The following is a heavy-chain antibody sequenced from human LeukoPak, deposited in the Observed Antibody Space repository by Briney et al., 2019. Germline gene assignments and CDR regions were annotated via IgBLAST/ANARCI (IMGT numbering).Heavy chain of an antibody. CDR1: GGSISSYY. CDR2: IYYSGST. V-gene: IGHV4-59*01. CDR3: ARGPHYHDSSGYSPSYSYAMDV. Sequence: SETLSLTCTVSGGSISSYYWSWIRQPPGKGLEWIGYIYYSGSTNYNPSLRSRVTIPVDTSKNQFSLDLRSVTAADTAVYYCARGPHYHDSSGYSPSYSYAMDVWGQGTTVTVSS. J-gene: IGHJ6*02. D-gene: IGHD3-22*01.